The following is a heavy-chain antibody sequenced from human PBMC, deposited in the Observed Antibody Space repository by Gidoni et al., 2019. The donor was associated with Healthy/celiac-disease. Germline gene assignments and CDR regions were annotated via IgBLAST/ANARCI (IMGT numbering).Heavy chain of an antibody. Sequence: QVQLHQWGAGPLKPSETLSLTCAVYGGSFSGYYWSWIRQPPGKGLEWTGEINHSGSTNYNPSLKSRVTISVDTSKNQFSLKLSSVTAADTAVYYCARIKGLSGFDIDYWGQGTLVTVSS. J-gene: IGHJ4*02. CDR1: GGSFSGYY. V-gene: IGHV4-34*01. CDR3: ARIKGLSGFDIDY. CDR2: INHSGST. D-gene: IGHD3-16*02.